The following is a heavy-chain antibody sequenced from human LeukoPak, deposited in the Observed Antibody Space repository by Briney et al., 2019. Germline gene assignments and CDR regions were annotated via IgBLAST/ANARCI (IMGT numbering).Heavy chain of an antibody. CDR1: GGSISSSSYY. D-gene: IGHD2-15*01. J-gene: IGHJ5*02. CDR2: IYYSGST. CDR3: ARGRPQPVYCSGGSCYGDPNWFDP. V-gene: IGHV4-39*01. Sequence: SETLSLTCTVSGGSISSSSYYWGWIRQPPGKWLEWIGSIYYSGSTYYNPSLKSRVTISVDSSKNQFSLKLSSVTAADTAVYYCARGRPQPVYCSGGSCYGDPNWFDPWGQGTLVTVSS.